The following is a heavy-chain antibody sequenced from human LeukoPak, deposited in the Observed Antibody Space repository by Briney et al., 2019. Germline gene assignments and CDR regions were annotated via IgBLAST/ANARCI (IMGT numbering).Heavy chain of an antibody. V-gene: IGHV5-51*01. CDR3: ARHHRGVGADWFGP. Sequence: GESLKISCKGSGYSFPTYWIGWVRQMPGKGLEWMGTIYPGDSDTRYSPSFQGQITISVDKSISTAYLQWSTLKASDTAMYYCARHHRGVGADWFGPWGQGTLVTVSS. CDR2: IYPGDSDT. CDR1: GYSFPTYW. J-gene: IGHJ5*02. D-gene: IGHD1-26*01.